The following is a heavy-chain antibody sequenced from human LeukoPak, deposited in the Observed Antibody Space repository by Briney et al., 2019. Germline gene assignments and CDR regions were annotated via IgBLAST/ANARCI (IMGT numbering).Heavy chain of an antibody. CDR1: GYTFTSYY. D-gene: IGHD3-3*01. V-gene: IGHV1-46*01. Sequence: ASVKVSCKASGYTFTSYYMHWVRQAPGQGLEWMGIINPSGGSTSYAQKFQGRVTMTRDTSTSTVYMELSSLRSEDTAVYYCARDTKYHYDFWSGYFANYNWFDPWGQGTLVTVSS. CDR2: INPSGGST. J-gene: IGHJ5*02. CDR3: ARDTKYHYDFWSGYFANYNWFDP.